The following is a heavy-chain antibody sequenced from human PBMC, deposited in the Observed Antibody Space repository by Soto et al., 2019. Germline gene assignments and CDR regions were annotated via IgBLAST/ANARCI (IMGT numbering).Heavy chain of an antibody. CDR2: IWYDGSNK. D-gene: IGHD2-15*01. V-gene: IGHV3-33*01. Sequence: QVQLVESGGGVVQPGRSLRLSCAASGFTFSSYGMHWVRQAPGKGLEWVAVIWYDGSNKYYADSVKGRFTISRDNSKNTLYLQMNSLRAEDTAVYYCARTEVVVAAFDYWGQGTLVTVSS. J-gene: IGHJ4*02. CDR1: GFTFSSYG. CDR3: ARTEVVVAAFDY.